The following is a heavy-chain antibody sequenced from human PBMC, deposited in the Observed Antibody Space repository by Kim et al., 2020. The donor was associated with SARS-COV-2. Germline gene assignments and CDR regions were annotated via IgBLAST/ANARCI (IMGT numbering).Heavy chain of an antibody. J-gene: IGHJ6*02. V-gene: IGHV3-23*01. D-gene: IGHD1-26*01. Sequence: LSLSCAASGFTFSSCAMTWVRQAPGKGLEWVSSISHDAASTHYAGSVKGRFFISRDDSKNTLYLRLNSLRAEDTALYYCAKDLWDYSGMDVWGQGTT. CDR3: AKDLWDYSGMDV. CDR1: GFTFSSCA. CDR2: ISHDAAST.